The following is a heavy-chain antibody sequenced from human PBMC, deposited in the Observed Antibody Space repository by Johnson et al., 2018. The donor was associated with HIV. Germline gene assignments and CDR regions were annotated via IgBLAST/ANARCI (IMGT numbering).Heavy chain of an antibody. CDR1: GFAFGSYW. D-gene: IGHD3-16*01. CDR2: VWYDGSNK. CDR3: AKDRTNWGYDA. Sequence: QVQVVESGGALVQPGGSLRLSCAASGFAFGSYWMHWVRQAPGKGLQWVAGVWYDGSNKYYADSVKGRFTIFRDNSENTLFLQMNRLRAEDTAVYYCAKDRTNWGYDA. J-gene: IGHJ3*01. V-gene: IGHV3-33*06.